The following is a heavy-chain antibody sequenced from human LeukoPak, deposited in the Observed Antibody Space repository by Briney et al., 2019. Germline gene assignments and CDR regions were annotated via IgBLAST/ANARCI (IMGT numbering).Heavy chain of an antibody. CDR2: INPNSGGT. D-gene: IGHD3-22*01. J-gene: IGHJ3*02. V-gene: IGHV1-2*02. Sequence: ASVKVSCKASGYTFTGYYMHWVRQAPGQGLEWMGWINPNSGGTNYAQKFQGRATMTRDTSISTAYMELSRLRSDDTAVYYCAKEIISYYYDSSGYADAFDIWGQGTMVTVSS. CDR1: GYTFTGYY. CDR3: AKEIISYYYDSSGYADAFDI.